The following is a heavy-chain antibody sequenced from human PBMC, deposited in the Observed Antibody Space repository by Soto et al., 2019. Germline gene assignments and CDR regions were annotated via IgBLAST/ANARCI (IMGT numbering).Heavy chain of an antibody. D-gene: IGHD1-26*01. CDR2: ISPYNGNT. CDR1: GYTFTNYG. V-gene: IGHV1-18*01. J-gene: IGHJ4*02. Sequence: HVHLVQSGAELKKPGGSVKVSCKASGYTFTNYGITWVRQAPGQGPEWMGWISPYNGNTNYAQKLQGRVTMTTDTSTTTAYMELRSLRSDDTAVYYCATSTSGLDYWGQGTLVTVSS. CDR3: ATSTSGLDY.